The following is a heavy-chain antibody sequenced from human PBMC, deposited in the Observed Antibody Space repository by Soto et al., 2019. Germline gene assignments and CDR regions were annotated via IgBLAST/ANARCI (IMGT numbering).Heavy chain of an antibody. Sequence: QVQLVESGGGVVQPGRSLRLSCAASGFTFSSYGMHWVRQAPGKGLEWVAVISYDGSNKYYADSVKGGFTISRDNSKNTLYLQMNSLRAEDTAVYYCAKDLSTVTNPSDYWGQGTLVTVSS. CDR1: GFTFSSYG. CDR2: ISYDGSNK. D-gene: IGHD4-17*01. J-gene: IGHJ4*02. CDR3: AKDLSTVTNPSDY. V-gene: IGHV3-30*18.